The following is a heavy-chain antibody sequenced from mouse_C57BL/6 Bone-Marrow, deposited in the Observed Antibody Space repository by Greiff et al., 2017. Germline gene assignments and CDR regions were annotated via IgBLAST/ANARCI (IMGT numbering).Heavy chain of an antibody. V-gene: IGHV1-52*01. D-gene: IGHD1-1*01. J-gene: IGHJ4*01. CDR2: IDPSDSET. Sequence: QVQLKQPGAELVRPGSSVKLSCKASGYTFTSYWMHWVKQRPIQGLEWIGNIDPSDSETHYNQKFKDKATLTVDKSSSTAYMQLSSLTSEDSAVYCCARGASITTVVATDGFGYWGQGTSVTVSS. CDR3: ARGASITTVVATDGFGY. CDR1: GYTFTSYW.